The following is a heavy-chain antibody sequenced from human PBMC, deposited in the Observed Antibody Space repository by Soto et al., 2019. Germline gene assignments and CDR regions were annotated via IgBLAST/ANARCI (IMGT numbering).Heavy chain of an antibody. CDR1: GFTFSSYA. CDR2: IGDSGIRT. J-gene: IGHJ4*02. D-gene: IGHD4-17*01. CDR3: AKDYTASATTGYFDS. Sequence: GGSLRLSCAASGFTFSSYAMSWVRQAPGKGLEWVSAIGDSGIRTYYADSVKGRFTVSRDISKNTLYLQMNSLRAEDTAIYFCAKDYTASATTGYFDSWGQGTLVTVSS. V-gene: IGHV3-23*01.